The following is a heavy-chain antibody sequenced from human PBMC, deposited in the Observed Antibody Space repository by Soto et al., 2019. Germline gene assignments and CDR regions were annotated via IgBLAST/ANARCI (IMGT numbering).Heavy chain of an antibody. J-gene: IGHJ4*02. CDR2: KYYSGST. D-gene: IGHD4-17*01. CDR3: AKTYGDYVFTFDD. Sequence: SETLSLTCTVSGGSISSSSYYWGWIRQPPGKGLEWNGSKYYSGSTYHNPSLKHLDTISVDTYKHQFSLKLSYATATDSAVYLCAKTYGDYVFTFDDWGQGTLVTVSS. CDR1: GGSISSSSYY. V-gene: IGHV4-39*01.